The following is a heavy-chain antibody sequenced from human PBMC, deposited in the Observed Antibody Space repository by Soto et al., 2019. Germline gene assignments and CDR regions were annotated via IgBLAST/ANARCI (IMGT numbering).Heavy chain of an antibody. J-gene: IGHJ6*02. V-gene: IGHV1-69*14. CDR2: IMPIFRTP. CDR3: ARDKDRLQKGWNYHYLLDV. D-gene: IGHD6-19*01. Sequence: QVQLEQSGAEVKKPGSSVKVSCKTSGGTFSNSAISWVRQAPGQGPEWMGGIMPIFRTPDYAQKFQDRVTIAADKSTTTADMGCRGLRSDDTAGYYCARDKDRLQKGWNYHYLLDVWGQGTTVTVSS. CDR1: GGTFSNSA.